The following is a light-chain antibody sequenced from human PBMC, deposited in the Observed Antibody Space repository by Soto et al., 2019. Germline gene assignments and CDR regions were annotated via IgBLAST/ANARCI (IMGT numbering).Light chain of an antibody. Sequence: ESVLTQSPATLSLSPGERVTLSCRATQSVSGNLAWYQQKPGQAPRLLMYDASNRATGIPARFSRSGSGTDFTLTISSLEPEDIAVYYCQERSSWPPMYTFGQGTKLEIK. CDR1: QSVSGN. J-gene: IGKJ2*01. CDR3: QERSSWPPMYT. CDR2: DAS. V-gene: IGKV3-11*01.